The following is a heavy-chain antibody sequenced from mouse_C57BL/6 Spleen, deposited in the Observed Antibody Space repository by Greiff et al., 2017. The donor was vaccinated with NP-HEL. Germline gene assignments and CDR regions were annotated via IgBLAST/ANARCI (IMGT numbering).Heavy chain of an antibody. Sequence: EVQLQESGGGLVKPGGSLKLSCAASGFTFSDYGMHWVRQAPEKGLEWVAYISSGSSTIYYADKVKGRFTISRDNAKNTLFLQMTSLRSEDTASDCCESELRYYFDYWGQGTTLTVSS. D-gene: IGHD1-1*01. CDR1: GFTFSDYG. V-gene: IGHV5-17*01. J-gene: IGHJ2*01. CDR3: ESELRYYFDY. CDR2: ISSGSSTI.